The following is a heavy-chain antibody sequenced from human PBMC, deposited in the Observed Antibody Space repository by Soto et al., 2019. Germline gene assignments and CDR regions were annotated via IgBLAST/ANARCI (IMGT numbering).Heavy chain of an antibody. J-gene: IGHJ6*02. Sequence: QVQLVESGGGVVQPGRSLRLSCAASGFTFSSYGMHWVRQAPGKGLEWVAVIWYDGSNKYYADSVKGRFTIYRDNSKNTLYLQMNSLRAEDTAVYYCARAPFDILTGYFRHGMDVWGQGTTVTVSS. CDR1: GFTFSSYG. V-gene: IGHV3-33*01. CDR2: IWYDGSNK. CDR3: ARAPFDILTGYFRHGMDV. D-gene: IGHD3-9*01.